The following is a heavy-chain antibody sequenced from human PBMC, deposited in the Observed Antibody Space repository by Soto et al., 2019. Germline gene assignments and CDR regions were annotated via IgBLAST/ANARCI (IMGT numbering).Heavy chain of an antibody. D-gene: IGHD3-3*01. J-gene: IGHJ4*02. V-gene: IGHV3-74*01. CDR3: ARVSWVWSVYQRHFDY. CDR2: INSDGSRT. CDR1: GFTFSSYW. Sequence: DVQLVESGGGLIQPGGSLRLSCAASGFTFSSYWMHWVRQAPGEGLVWVSRINSDGSRTTYADSAKGRFTISRDNAKNTLYRQVNSLRAEDTAVYYCARVSWVWSVYQRHFDYWGKGALVTVSS.